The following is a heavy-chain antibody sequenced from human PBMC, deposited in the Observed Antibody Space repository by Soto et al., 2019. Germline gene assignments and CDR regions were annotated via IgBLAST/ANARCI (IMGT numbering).Heavy chain of an antibody. J-gene: IGHJ4*02. D-gene: IGHD5-12*01. CDR2: IYYSGST. Sequence: SETLSLTCTVSGGSISSSSYYWGWIRQPPGKGLEWIGSIYYSGSTYYNPSLKSRVTISVDTSKNQFSLKLSSVTAADTAVYYCARPRSGYDLRYFDYWGQGTLVTVS. CDR3: ARPRSGYDLRYFDY. CDR1: GGSISSSSYY. V-gene: IGHV4-39*01.